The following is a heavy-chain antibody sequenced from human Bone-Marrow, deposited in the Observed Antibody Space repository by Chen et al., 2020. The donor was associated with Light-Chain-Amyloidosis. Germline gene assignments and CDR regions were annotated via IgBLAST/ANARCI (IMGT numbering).Heavy chain of an antibody. J-gene: IGHJ5*02. Sequence: EVQLVESGGGLVQPGGSLRLSCAASGFIVSNNYMNWVRQAPGKGLEWVSFFYRGGTTSSPAPGKGRSTIPKKNSKTTLYLQRNRLSAEAPPVFYCVRGGAWGQGTLVTVSS. D-gene: IGHD3-16*01. CDR2: FYRGGTT. CDR3: VRGGA. V-gene: IGHV3-53*04. CDR1: GFIVSNNY.